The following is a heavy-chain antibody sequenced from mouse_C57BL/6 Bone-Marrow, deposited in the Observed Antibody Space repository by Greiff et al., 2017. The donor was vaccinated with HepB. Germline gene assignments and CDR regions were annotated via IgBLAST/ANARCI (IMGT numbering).Heavy chain of an antibody. J-gene: IGHJ4*01. Sequence: VKLMESGAELARPVASVKMSCKASGYTFTSYTMHWVKQRPGQGLEWIGYINPSSGYTKYNQKFKDKATLTADKSSSTAYMQLSSLTSEDSAVYYCARSITTVVADMDYWGQGTSVTVSS. V-gene: IGHV1-4*01. D-gene: IGHD1-1*01. CDR2: INPSSGYT. CDR1: GYTFTSYT. CDR3: ARSITTVVADMDY.